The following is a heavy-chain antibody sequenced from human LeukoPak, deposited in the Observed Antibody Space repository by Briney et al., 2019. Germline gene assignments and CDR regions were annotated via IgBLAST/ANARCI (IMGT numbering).Heavy chain of an antibody. J-gene: IGHJ4*02. V-gene: IGHV3-30-3*01. CDR3: ARVEYSSFDY. D-gene: IGHD6-6*01. CDR1: GFTFSSYA. Sequence: GGSLRLSCAASGFTFSSYAMHWVRQAPGKGLEWVAVISYDGSNKYYADSVKGRFTISRDNAKNTLYLQMNSLRAEDTAVYYCARVEYSSFDYWGQGTLVTVSS. CDR2: ISYDGSNK.